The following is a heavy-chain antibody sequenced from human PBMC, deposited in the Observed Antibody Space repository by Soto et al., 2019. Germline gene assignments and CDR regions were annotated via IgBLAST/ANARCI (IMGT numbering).Heavy chain of an antibody. Sequence: SVKVSCKASGGTFSRYAISWVRHAPGQGLEWMGGIIPIFGTANYAQKFQGRVTITADESTSTAYMELSSLRSEDTAVYYCATCYYYDSSGLPYWGQGTLVTVSS. CDR2: IIPIFGTA. CDR3: ATCYYYDSSGLPY. CDR1: GGTFSRYA. J-gene: IGHJ4*02. V-gene: IGHV1-69*13. D-gene: IGHD3-22*01.